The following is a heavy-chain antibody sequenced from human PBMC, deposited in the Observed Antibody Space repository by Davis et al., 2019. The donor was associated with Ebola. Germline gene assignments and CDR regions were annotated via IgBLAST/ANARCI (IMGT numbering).Heavy chain of an antibody. CDR3: ARGAYGDYIVKAFDI. CDR2: ISGSGSSP. Sequence: GGSLRLSCAASGFTFFSYAMSWVRQAPGKGLEWVSGISGSGSSPYYADSVKGRFTISRDNSKNTLYLQMNSLRAEDTAIYYCARGAYGDYIVKAFDIWGQGTKVTVSS. J-gene: IGHJ3*02. CDR1: GFTFFSYA. V-gene: IGHV3-23*01. D-gene: IGHD4-17*01.